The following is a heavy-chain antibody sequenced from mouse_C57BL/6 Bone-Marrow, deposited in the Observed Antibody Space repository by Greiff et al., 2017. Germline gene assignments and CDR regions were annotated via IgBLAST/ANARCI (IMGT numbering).Heavy chain of an antibody. CDR3: AILLRRLYDAMDY. V-gene: IGHV1-55*01. J-gene: IGHJ4*01. CDR1: GYTFTSYW. CDR2: IYPGSGST. Sequence: QVQLQQPGAELVKPGASVKMSCKASGYTFTSYWITWVKQRPGQGLEWVGDIYPGSGSTNYNEKFKSKATLTVDTSSSTAYMQLSSLTAEDSAVYYCAILLRRLYDAMDYWGQGTSVTVSS. D-gene: IGHD1-1*01.